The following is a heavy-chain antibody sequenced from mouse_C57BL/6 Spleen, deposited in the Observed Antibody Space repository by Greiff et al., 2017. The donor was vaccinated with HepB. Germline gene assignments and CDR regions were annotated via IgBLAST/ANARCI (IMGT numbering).Heavy chain of an antibody. CDR3: ARDYSNYLDY. J-gene: IGHJ2*01. CDR2: INPYNGGT. CDR1: GYTFTDYY. D-gene: IGHD2-5*01. V-gene: IGHV1-19*01. Sequence: EVQLQQSGPVLVKPGASVKMSCKASGYTFTDYYMNWVKQSHGKSLEWIGVINPYNGGTSYNQKFKGKAKLTVDKSSSTAYMELNSLTSEDSAVYYCARDYSNYLDYWGQGTTLTVSS.